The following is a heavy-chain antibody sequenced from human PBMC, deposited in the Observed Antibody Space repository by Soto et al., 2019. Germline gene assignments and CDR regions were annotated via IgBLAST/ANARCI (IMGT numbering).Heavy chain of an antibody. CDR1: GGSISSSSYY. CDR2: IYYSGST. V-gene: IGHV4-39*01. Sequence: QLQLQESGPGLVKPSETLSLTCTVSGGSISSSSYYWGWIRQPPGKGLEWIGSIYYSGSTYYNPSLKSRVTISVDTSKNQFSLKLSSVTAADTAVYYCARHWAPYTGRLDYWGQGTLVTVSS. CDR3: ARHWAPYTGRLDY. J-gene: IGHJ4*02. D-gene: IGHD3-16*01.